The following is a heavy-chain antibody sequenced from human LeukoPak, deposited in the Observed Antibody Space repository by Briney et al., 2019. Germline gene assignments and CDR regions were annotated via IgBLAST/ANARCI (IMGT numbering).Heavy chain of an antibody. CDR2: ISSSSSII. CDR3: ARETYYYDSSGEDAFDI. V-gene: IGHV3-48*01. Sequence: GGSLRLSCAASGFTFSSYSMNWVRQAPGKGLEWVSYISSSSSIIYYADSVKGRFTISRNNAKNSLYLQMNSLRAEDTAVFYCARETYYYDSSGEDAFDIWGHGTMVTVSS. CDR1: GFTFSSYS. D-gene: IGHD3-22*01. J-gene: IGHJ3*02.